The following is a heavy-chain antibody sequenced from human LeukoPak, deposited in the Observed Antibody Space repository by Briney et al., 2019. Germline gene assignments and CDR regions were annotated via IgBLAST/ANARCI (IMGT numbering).Heavy chain of an antibody. CDR1: GGTFGSYA. J-gene: IGHJ3*02. D-gene: IGHD5-12*01. CDR3: AREGKDVTLGYSGYGDACHI. CDR2: IIPVFGTA. Sequence: GASVKVSCKASGGTFGSYAISWVRQAPGQGVEWMGGIIPVFGTANYAQKFLGRVTITTDESTSTAYLELSSLKSEDTAIYYCAREGKDVTLGYSGYGDACHIWGQGTMVTVSS. V-gene: IGHV1-69*05.